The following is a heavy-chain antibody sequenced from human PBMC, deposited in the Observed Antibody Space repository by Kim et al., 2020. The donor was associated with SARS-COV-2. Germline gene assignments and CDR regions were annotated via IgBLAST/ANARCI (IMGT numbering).Heavy chain of an antibody. CDR1: GGSFSAYS. CDR2: VNHSGIT. V-gene: IGHV4-34*01. J-gene: IGHJ6*02. Sequence: SETLSLTCAVYGGSFSAYSWIWIRQAPGNGLEWIGEVNHSGITKYHPSLKSRVTISVDTSKNQFSLKLPSVTAADTAVFYCARGRAGVVPSAIWRLGPYYHYYALDLGRQGTAHTVS. CDR3: ARGRAGVVPSAIWRLGPYYHYYALDL. D-gene: IGHD3-3*01.